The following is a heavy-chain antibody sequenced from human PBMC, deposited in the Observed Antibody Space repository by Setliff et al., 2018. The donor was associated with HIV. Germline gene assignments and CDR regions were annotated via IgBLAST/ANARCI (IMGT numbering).Heavy chain of an antibody. V-gene: IGHV4-59*11. CDR1: GGSISSHF. Sequence: KPSETLSLTCTVSGGSISSHFWSWIRQPPGKGLEWIGTVSYSGSTNYNPSLKSRVTISVDTSENQFSLKLSSVTAADTAVYYCARRLEATVFYYFDYWGQGTLVTVSS. CDR3: ARRLEATVFYYFDY. D-gene: IGHD3-3*01. J-gene: IGHJ4*02. CDR2: VSYSGST.